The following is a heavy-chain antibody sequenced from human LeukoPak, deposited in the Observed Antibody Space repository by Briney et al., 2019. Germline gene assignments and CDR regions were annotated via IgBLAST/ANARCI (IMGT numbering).Heavy chain of an antibody. CDR2: IVAGNGDI. J-gene: IGHJ4*02. CDR1: GYTFTTYN. D-gene: IGHD1-14*01. Sequence: GAAVKDSCKPSGYTFTTYNLHWVRQAPGPSREWMGWIVAGNGDIKSSQKFQDRVTITKDTSANTAYMELTSLRPEDTAVYFCARPDFNSCGAEDLHCWGQGTLITVSS. CDR3: ARPDFNSCGAEDLHC. V-gene: IGHV1-3*01.